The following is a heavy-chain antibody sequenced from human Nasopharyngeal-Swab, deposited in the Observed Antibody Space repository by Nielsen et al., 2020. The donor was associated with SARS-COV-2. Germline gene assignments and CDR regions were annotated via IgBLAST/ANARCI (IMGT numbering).Heavy chain of an antibody. CDR1: GFTVSSNY. CDR2: IYSGGST. J-gene: IGHJ6*02. D-gene: IGHD3-3*01. CDR3: ARGTGGGTIFGVVIMGYGMDV. Sequence: LSLTCAASGFTVSSNYMSWVRQAPGKGLEWVSVIYSGGSTYYADSVKGRFTISRDNSKNTLYLQMNSLRAEDTAVYYCARGTGGGTIFGVVIMGYGMDVWGQGTTVTVSS. V-gene: IGHV3-66*01.